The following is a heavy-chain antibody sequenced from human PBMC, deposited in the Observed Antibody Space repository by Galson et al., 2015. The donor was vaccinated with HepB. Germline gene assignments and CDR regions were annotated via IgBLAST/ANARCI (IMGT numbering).Heavy chain of an antibody. CDR1: GDSVSSNSAA. V-gene: IGHV6-1*01. Sequence: CAISGDSVSSNSAAWNWIRQSPSRGLEWLGRTYYRSKWYNDYAVSVKSRITINPATSKNQFSLQLNSVTPEDTAVYYCARGGGSGWYGDFDYWGQGTLVTVSS. J-gene: IGHJ4*02. D-gene: IGHD6-19*01. CDR3: ARGGGSGWYGDFDY. CDR2: TYYRSKWYN.